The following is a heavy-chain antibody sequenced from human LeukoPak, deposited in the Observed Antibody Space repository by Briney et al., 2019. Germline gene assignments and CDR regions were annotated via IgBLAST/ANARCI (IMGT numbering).Heavy chain of an antibody. Sequence: SETLSLTCTVSGGSISSHYWSWIRQPPGKGLEWIGYIYYSGSTNYNPSLKSRVTISVDTSKNQFSLKPSSVTAADTAVYYCARGVVPGDYWGQGTLVTVSS. CDR3: ARGVVPGDY. CDR1: GGSISSHY. J-gene: IGHJ4*02. V-gene: IGHV4-59*11. D-gene: IGHD2-15*01. CDR2: IYYSGST.